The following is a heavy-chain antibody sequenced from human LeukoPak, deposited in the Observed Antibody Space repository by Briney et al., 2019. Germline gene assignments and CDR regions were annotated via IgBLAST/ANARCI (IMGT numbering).Heavy chain of an antibody. CDR1: GFTFGRYA. J-gene: IGHJ5*02. CDR3: AREAASPFGVVFSPEYWFDP. V-gene: IGHV3-30*04. Sequence: HSGGSLRLSCTASGFTFGRYAMHWLRQAPGKGLEWVAVIAYDGSNKYSADSLKGQGRFTISRDNSKNTLFLEMNSLRPEDTAVYYCAREAASPFGVVFSPEYWFDPWGQGTLVTVSS. CDR2: IAYDGSNK. D-gene: IGHD3-3*01.